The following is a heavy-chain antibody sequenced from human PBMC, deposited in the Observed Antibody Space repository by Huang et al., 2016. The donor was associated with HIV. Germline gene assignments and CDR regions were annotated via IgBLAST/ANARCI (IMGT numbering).Heavy chain of an antibody. CDR2: IRYDGSNK. J-gene: IGHJ3*02. Sequence: QVQLVESGGGVVQPGGSLRLSCAASGFTFSSYGMHWVRQAPGKGLEWVAFIRYDGSNKYYADSVKCRFTISRDNSKNTLYLQMNSLRAEDTAVYYCAKVSYYDFWSGYPHDAFDIWGQGTMVTVSS. V-gene: IGHV3-30*02. CDR1: GFTFSSYG. D-gene: IGHD3-3*01. CDR3: AKVSYYDFWSGYPHDAFDI.